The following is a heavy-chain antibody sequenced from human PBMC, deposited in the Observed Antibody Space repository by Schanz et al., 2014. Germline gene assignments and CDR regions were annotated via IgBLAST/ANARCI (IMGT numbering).Heavy chain of an antibody. Sequence: QVQWVQSGADVKKPGTAVKVSCKASEYTFTRHYMHWVRQAPGQGLEWMGIIHSTGGTTSHAQKCQGRVTMTRDTSTSTVYMELSSLRSEDTAVYYCASALTTWGGMDVWGQGTTVTVSS. V-gene: IGHV1-46*01. D-gene: IGHD4-4*01. CDR1: EYTFTRHY. CDR2: IHSTGGTT. J-gene: IGHJ6*02. CDR3: ASALTTWGGMDV.